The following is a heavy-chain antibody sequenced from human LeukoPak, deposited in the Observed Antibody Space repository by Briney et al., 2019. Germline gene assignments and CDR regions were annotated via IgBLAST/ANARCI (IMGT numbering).Heavy chain of an antibody. D-gene: IGHD3-22*01. CDR1: GGSISSYY. CDR2: IYGSGST. V-gene: IGHV4-4*07. Sequence: SETLSLTCTVSGGSISSYYWSWIRQPADKGLEWIGRIYGSGSTNYNPSLKSRVTISVDTSKNQFSLKLSSVTTADTAVYYCARSYTTYYYDSSGYYYDYWGQGTLVTVSS. J-gene: IGHJ4*02. CDR3: ARSYTTYYYDSSGYYYDY.